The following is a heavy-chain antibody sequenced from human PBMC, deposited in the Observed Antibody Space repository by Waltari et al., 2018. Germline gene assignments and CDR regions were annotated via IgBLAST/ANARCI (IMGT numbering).Heavy chain of an antibody. CDR1: GFTFSSYA. V-gene: IGHV3-23*03. CDR2: IYSGGSST. D-gene: IGHD3-22*01. Sequence: EVQLLESGGGLVQPGGSLRLSCAASGFTFSSYAMSWVRQAPGKGLEWVSDIYSGGSSTYYADSVKGRFTISRDNSKNTLYLQMNSLRAEDTAVYYCARRIGNYYDSSGYYPDYWGQGTLVTVSS. CDR3: ARRIGNYYDSSGYYPDY. J-gene: IGHJ4*02.